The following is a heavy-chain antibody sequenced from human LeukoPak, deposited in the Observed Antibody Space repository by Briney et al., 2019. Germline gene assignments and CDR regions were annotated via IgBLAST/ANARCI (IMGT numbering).Heavy chain of an antibody. Sequence: SETLSLTCTVSGGSIRSYYWNWIRQPPGKGLEWIGYMYSSGSTNYCPSLKTRVTISLDTSTNQFSLKLNSVTAADTAVYYCARQEYSSGWYYFDFWGQGTLVTVSS. D-gene: IGHD6-19*01. CDR2: MYSSGST. J-gene: IGHJ4*02. V-gene: IGHV4-59*08. CDR1: GGSIRSYY. CDR3: ARQEYSSGWYYFDF.